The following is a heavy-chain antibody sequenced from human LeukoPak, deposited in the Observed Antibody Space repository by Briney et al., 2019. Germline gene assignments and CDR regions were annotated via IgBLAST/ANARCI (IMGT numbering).Heavy chain of an antibody. J-gene: IGHJ4*02. Sequence: PGGSLRLSCVASGFTFGKYWMSWVRQAPGKGLEWVANIKLDGSEKNYVDSVKGRFTISRDNTKNSLYLQMNSLVVEDTAVFYCARDQYDTWSRRGNFDSWGQGTLVIVSS. CDR2: IKLDGSEK. D-gene: IGHD3-3*01. CDR1: GFTFGKYW. CDR3: ARDQYDTWSRRGNFDS. V-gene: IGHV3-7*03.